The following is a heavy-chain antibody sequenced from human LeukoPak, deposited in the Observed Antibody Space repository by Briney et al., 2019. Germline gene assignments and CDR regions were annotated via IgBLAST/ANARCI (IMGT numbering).Heavy chain of an antibody. CDR2: IYYTGNT. V-gene: IGHV4-59*01. J-gene: IGHJ5*01. CDR3: ARLATPSTMAARGRSWFES. Sequence: SETLSLTCAVSDDSISSDYWSWVRQPPGKGLEWIGYIYYTGNTLYNPSLKSRVTISVDTSKNQFSLKMSSVTAADTAVYYCARLATPSTMAARGRSWFESWGQGTLVTVSS. D-gene: IGHD6-6*01. CDR1: DDSISSDY.